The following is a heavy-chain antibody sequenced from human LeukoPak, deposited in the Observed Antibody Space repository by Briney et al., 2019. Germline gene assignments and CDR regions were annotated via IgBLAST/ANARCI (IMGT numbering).Heavy chain of an antibody. J-gene: IGHJ6*03. D-gene: IGHD6-6*01. CDR3: AKEEYSSSSSLVYYYYMDV. CDR2: ISGSGGST. Sequence: GGSLRLSCAASGFTFSNYGMSWVRQAPGKGLEWVSAISGSGGSTYYADSVKGRFTISRDNSKNTLYLQMNGLRAEDTAVYYCAKEEYSSSSSLVYYYYMDVWGKGTTVTVSS. V-gene: IGHV3-23*01. CDR1: GFTFSNYG.